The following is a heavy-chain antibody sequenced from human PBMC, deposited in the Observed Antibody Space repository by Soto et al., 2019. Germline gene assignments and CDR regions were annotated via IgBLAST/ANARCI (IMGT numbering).Heavy chain of an antibody. CDR1: GYTLTELS. D-gene: IGHD3-10*01. CDR3: ATGYWEHGSGNY. CDR2: FDPEDGET. J-gene: IGHJ4*02. V-gene: IGHV1-24*01. Sequence: ASVKVSCKVSGYTLTELSMHWVRQAPGKGLEWMGGFDPEDGETIYAQKFQGRVTMTEDTSTDTAYMELSSLRSEDTAVYYCATGYWEHGSGNYWGQGTLVTVSS.